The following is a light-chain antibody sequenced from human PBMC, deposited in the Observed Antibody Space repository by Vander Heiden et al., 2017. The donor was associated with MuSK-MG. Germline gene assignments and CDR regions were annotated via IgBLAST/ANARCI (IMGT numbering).Light chain of an antibody. Sequence: EIVFTQSPDTLSVSPGERSTLSCRASQTVRSNYLAWYQQKSGQTPRLLIYAASTRAAGIPDRFSGSVSGTDFTLSINRLEPEDFAVYYCQQYGNSPRFSFGPGTRVEIK. CDR1: QTVRSNY. V-gene: IGKV3-20*01. CDR2: AAS. CDR3: QQYGNSPRFS. J-gene: IGKJ3*01.